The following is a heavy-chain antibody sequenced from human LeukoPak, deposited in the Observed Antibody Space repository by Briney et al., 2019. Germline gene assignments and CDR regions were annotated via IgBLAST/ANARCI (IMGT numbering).Heavy chain of an antibody. CDR1: GFTFSTYW. Sequence: GGSLRLSCAASGFTFSTYWMSWVRQAPGKGLEWVANIKQDGSEKYYIDSVKGRFTISRDNAKNSLYLQMNSLRAEDTAMYYCARDSAGNDYWGQGTLVTASS. CDR3: ARDSAGNDY. D-gene: IGHD6-13*01. V-gene: IGHV3-7*01. J-gene: IGHJ4*02. CDR2: IKQDGSEK.